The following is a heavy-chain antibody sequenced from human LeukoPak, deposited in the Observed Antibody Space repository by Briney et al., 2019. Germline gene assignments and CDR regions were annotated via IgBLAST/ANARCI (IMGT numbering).Heavy chain of an antibody. CDR3: ARDIRGYSYGLSEYYYYYYMDV. V-gene: IGHV4-59*01. Sequence: PSETLSLTCTVSGGSISSYYWSWIRQPPGKGLEWIGYIYYSGSTNYNPSLKSRATISVDTSKNQFSLKLSSVTAADTAVYYCARDIRGYSYGLSEYYYYYYMDVWGKGTTVTVSS. CDR1: GGSISSYY. CDR2: IYYSGST. D-gene: IGHD5-18*01. J-gene: IGHJ6*03.